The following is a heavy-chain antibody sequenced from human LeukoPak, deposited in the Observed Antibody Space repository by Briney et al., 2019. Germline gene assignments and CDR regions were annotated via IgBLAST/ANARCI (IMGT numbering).Heavy chain of an antibody. CDR2: ISSSSSTI. CDR3: ARDTYYYGSGSYGY. Sequence: PGGSLRLSCAASGFTFSSYAMSWVRQAPGKGLEWVSYISSSSSTIYYADSVKGRFTISRDNAKNSLYLQMNSLRDEDTAVYYCARDTYYYGSGSYGYWGQGTLVTVSS. J-gene: IGHJ4*02. D-gene: IGHD3-10*01. CDR1: GFTFSSYA. V-gene: IGHV3-48*02.